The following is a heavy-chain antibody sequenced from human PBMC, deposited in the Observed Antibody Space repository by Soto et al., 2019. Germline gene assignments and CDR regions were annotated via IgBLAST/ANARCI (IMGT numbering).Heavy chain of an antibody. J-gene: IGHJ5*02. CDR2: IYYSGST. CDR3: ARGPNWNYLWFDP. D-gene: IGHD1-7*01. CDR1: GGSISSGDYY. V-gene: IGHV4-30-4*01. Sequence: PSETLSLTCTVSGGSISSGDYYWSWIRQPPGKGLEWIGYIYYSGSTYYNPSLKSRVTISVDTSKNQFSLKLSSVTAADTAVYYCARGPNWNYLWFDPWGQGTLVTVSS.